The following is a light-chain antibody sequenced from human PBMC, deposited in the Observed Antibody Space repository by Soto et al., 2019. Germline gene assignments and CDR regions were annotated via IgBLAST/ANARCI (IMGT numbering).Light chain of an antibody. CDR1: SSNIGSNT. CDR2: TNN. V-gene: IGLV1-44*01. CDR3: ATWDNGLTGVV. Sequence: QPVLTQPPSTSGTPGQRVTISCSGSSSNIGSNTVHWSQQIPGTAPKLLIYTNNQRSSGVSDRFSGSKSHTSASLVISGLQSEDEADYYCATWDNGLTGVVFGGGTKLTVL. J-gene: IGLJ2*01.